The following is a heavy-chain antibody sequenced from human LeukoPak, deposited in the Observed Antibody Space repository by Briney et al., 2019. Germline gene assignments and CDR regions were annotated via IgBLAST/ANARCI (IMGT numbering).Heavy chain of an antibody. CDR2: INTVATYI. D-gene: IGHD3-22*01. V-gene: IGHV3-21*01. CDR1: GFTLTSFS. J-gene: IGHJ4*02. CDR3: ARLRRNGDSGGFYYYNDY. Sequence: PGDSLRLSCAASGFTLTSFSFNWVRPAPGQGLAWVSSINTVATYIYYADSVRGRFTISRDNAKNSVYLQMDSLRADDTGVYYCARLRRNGDSGGFYYYNDYWGQGTLVTVSS.